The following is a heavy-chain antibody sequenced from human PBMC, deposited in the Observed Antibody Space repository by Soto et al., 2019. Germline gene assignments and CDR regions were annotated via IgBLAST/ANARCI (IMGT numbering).Heavy chain of an antibody. CDR2: INTDGSAT. Sequence: GGSLRLSCAASGFTFSSDWMHWVRQAPGKGLVWVSRINTDGSATSYADSVRGRFTISRDNAKNTLYLQMNSLRAEDTALYYCAKGRSYYYYYGVDVWGQGTTVTVSS. J-gene: IGHJ6*02. CDR3: AKGRSYYYYYGVDV. CDR1: GFTFSSDW. V-gene: IGHV3-74*01.